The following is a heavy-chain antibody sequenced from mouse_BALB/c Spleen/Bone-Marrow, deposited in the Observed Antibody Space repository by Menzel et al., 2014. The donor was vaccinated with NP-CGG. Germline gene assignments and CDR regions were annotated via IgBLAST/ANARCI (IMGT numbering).Heavy chain of an antibody. V-gene: IGHV5-6-3*01. Sequence: VQLQQSGGGLVQPGGSLKLSCAASGFTFSSYGMSWVRQTPDKRLELVATINSNGGSTYYPDSVKGRFTISRDNAKNTLYLQMSSLKSEDTAMYYCARDYYGSSDYWGQGTPLTVSS. CDR1: GFTFSSYG. J-gene: IGHJ2*01. CDR2: INSNGGST. D-gene: IGHD1-1*01. CDR3: ARDYYGSSDY.